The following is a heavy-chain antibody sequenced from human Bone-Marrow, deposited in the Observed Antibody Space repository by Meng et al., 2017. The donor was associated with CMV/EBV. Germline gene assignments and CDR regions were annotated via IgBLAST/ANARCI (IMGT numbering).Heavy chain of an antibody. CDR2: ISWNSGSI. CDR3: AKDRAVGGYYDSSGYSDY. CDR1: GFTFDDYA. V-gene: IGHV3-9*01. D-gene: IGHD3-22*01. J-gene: IGHJ4*02. Sequence: LSLTCAASGFTFDDYAMHWVRQAPGKGLEWVSGISWNSGSIGYADSVKGRFTISRDNAKNTLYLQMNSLRVEDTAVYYCAKDRAVGGYYDSSGYSDYWGQGTLVTVSS.